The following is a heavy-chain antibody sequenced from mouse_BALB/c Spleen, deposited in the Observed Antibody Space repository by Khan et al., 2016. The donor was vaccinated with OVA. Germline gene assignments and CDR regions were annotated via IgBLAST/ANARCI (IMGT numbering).Heavy chain of an antibody. CDR1: GFSLSRYN. CDR3: ARADYRYDGDYAIKY. Sequence: VELVESGPGLVVPSQSLSITCTVSGFSLSRYNIHWVRQPPGKGLEWLGMIWGGGGTDYNSTLISRLSISKDNSKSQVFLKMNSLQTYDTAMYFCARADYRYDGDYAIKYWGQGTLVTVSA. V-gene: IGHV2-6-4*01. J-gene: IGHJ4*01. CDR2: IWGGGGT. D-gene: IGHD2-14*01.